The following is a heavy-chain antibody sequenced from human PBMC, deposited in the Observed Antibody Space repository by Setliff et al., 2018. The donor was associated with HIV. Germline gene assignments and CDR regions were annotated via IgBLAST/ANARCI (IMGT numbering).Heavy chain of an antibody. V-gene: IGHV1-2*06. CDR3: AKPRIFDSFDV. D-gene: IGHD2-15*01. CDR2: INPNNGGT. J-gene: IGHJ3*01. CDR1: TFLVTGYN. Sequence: ASVQVSCKALTFLVTGYNIHWVRLAPGHGPEWLGRINPNNGGTDYAQKFQGRVTMSLDTSTNTIYLELKGLTSDDTAVYYCAKPRIFDSFDVWGPGTVVTASS.